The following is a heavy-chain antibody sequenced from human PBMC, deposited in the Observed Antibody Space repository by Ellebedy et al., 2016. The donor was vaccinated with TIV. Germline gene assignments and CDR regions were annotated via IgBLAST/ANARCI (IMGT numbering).Heavy chain of an antibody. Sequence: MPGGSLRLSCTVSGGSISSYYWSWIRQHAGKGLEWIGRIYTSGSTNYNPSLKSRVTMSVDTSKNQFSLKLSSVTAADTAVYYCARDHYDYVWGSYRYFDYWGQGTLVTVSS. V-gene: IGHV4-4*07. D-gene: IGHD3-16*02. CDR2: IYTSGST. CDR1: GGSISSYY. J-gene: IGHJ4*02. CDR3: ARDHYDYVWGSYRYFDY.